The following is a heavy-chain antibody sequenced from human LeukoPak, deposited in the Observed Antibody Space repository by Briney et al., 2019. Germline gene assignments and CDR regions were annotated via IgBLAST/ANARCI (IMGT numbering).Heavy chain of an antibody. J-gene: IGHJ5*02. V-gene: IGHV3-21*01. D-gene: IGHD3-3*01. CDR3: AREKLYDFWSGSNILPYNWYDP. CDR2: ISSSSSYI. CDR1: GFTFSSYS. Sequence: GGSLRLSCAASGFTFSSYSMNWVRQAPGKGLEWVSSISSSSSYIYYADSLKGRFTISRDNAKNSLYLQMNSLRAEDTAVYYCAREKLYDFWSGSNILPYNWYDPWGQGTLVTVSS.